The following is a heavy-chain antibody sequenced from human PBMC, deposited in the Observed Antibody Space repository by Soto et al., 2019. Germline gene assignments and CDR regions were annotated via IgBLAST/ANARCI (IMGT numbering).Heavy chain of an antibody. D-gene: IGHD2-21*01. V-gene: IGHV1-46*04. CDR1: GYTFTSYY. J-gene: IGHJ6*02. CDR2: INTRDGTV. Sequence: QVQLVQSGAEVKQPGASVTVSCKSSGYTFTSYYLFWVREAPGQGREWMGGINTRDGTVTYAQSLEGSVTTTSDTSTRTVDMELSSLRPEDTATYYCAGGLRTMVRPRGRYGLDVWGQGTTVTVSS. CDR3: AGGLRTMVRPRGRYGLDV.